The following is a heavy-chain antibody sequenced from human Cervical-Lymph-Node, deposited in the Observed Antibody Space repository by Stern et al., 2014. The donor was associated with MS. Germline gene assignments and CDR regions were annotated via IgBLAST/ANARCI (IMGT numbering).Heavy chain of an antibody. CDR3: ARATYYDFWSGYSPHYYYGMDV. D-gene: IGHD3-3*01. CDR2: ISAYNGHT. CDR1: GYTFTSYG. J-gene: IGHJ6*02. V-gene: IGHV1-18*01. Sequence: QMQLVQSGAEVKKPGASVKVSCKASGYTFTSYGISWVRQAPGQGLEWMGWISAYNGHTNDAQKLQGRVTMTTDTSTSTAYMELRSLRSDDTAVYYCARATYYDFWSGYSPHYYYGMDVWGQGTTVTVSS.